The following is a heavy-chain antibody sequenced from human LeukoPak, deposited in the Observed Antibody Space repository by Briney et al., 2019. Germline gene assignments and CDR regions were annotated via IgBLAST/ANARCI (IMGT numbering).Heavy chain of an antibody. CDR1: GGSISSGCYY. V-gene: IGHV4-61*02. CDR2: IYTSENT. CDR3: ARDRAPNNQGLWGSYRAYWYFDL. Sequence: SETLSLTCTVSGGSISSGCYYWSWIRQPAGKGLEWIGRIYTSENTNYNPSLKSRVTISVDTSKNQFSLKLSSVTAADTAVYYCARDRAPNNQGLWGSYRAYWYFDLWGRGTLVTVSS. D-gene: IGHD3-16*02. J-gene: IGHJ2*01.